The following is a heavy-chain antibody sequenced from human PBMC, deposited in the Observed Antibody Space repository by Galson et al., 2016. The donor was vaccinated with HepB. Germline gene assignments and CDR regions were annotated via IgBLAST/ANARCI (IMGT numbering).Heavy chain of an antibody. V-gene: IGHV3-48*01. Sequence: SLRLSCAASGFTFSSYSMNWVRQAPGKGLEWVSYISVYRTIYYAASVKGRFTISRDKARHSLYLQMNTLRADDTAVYYCARSVERHFDYWGQGILVTVSP. CDR2: ISVYRTI. CDR1: GFTFSSYS. J-gene: IGHJ4*02. CDR3: ARSVERHFDY. D-gene: IGHD1-1*01.